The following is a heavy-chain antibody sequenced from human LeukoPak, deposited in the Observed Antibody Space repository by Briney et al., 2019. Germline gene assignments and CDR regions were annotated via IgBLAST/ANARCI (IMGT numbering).Heavy chain of an antibody. Sequence: GGSLRLSCAASGFTFSNAWMSWVRQAPGKGLEWVGRIRSKANNYATSYAASVKGRFTISRDDSRNTAYLQMNSLRTEDTAVYYCAKELILRPTGTVAFDIWGQGTLVPVSS. D-gene: IGHD1-1*01. V-gene: IGHV3-73*01. CDR3: AKELILRPTGTVAFDI. CDR2: IRSKANNYAT. CDR1: GFTFSNAW. J-gene: IGHJ3*02.